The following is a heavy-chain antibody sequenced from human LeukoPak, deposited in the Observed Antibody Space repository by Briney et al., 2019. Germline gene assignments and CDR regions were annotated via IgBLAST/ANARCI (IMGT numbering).Heavy chain of an antibody. CDR2: ISPSSSYI. D-gene: IGHD3-22*01. J-gene: IGHJ4*02. Sequence: GGSLTLSCAASGFSFSSYAVNWVRQDSGKGLEWVSSISPSSSYIHYADSVKGRFTISRDDAKNSLYLQMNSLRAEDTAMYYCVRVMPFYSDASGYALDYWGQGALVTVSS. CDR3: VRVMPFYSDASGYALDY. CDR1: GFSFSSYA. V-gene: IGHV3-21*01.